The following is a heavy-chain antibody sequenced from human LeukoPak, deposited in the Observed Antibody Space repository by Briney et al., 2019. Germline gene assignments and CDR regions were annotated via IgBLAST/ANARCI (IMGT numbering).Heavy chain of an antibody. CDR1: GFTFSSHW. CDR3: GRVVRGYRYTTDY. J-gene: IGHJ4*02. Sequence: AGGSLRLSCAASGFTFSSHWMYWVRQAPGKGLLWVSRISDDGSTTDYADSVRGRFTISRDNAKNTLYLQMNSLRVEDTAVYYCGRVVRGYRYTTDYWGQGTLVTVSS. D-gene: IGHD5-18*01. V-gene: IGHV3-74*01. CDR2: ISDDGSTT.